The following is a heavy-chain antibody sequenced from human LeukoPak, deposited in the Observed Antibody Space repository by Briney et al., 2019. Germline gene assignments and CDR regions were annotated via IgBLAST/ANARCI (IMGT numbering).Heavy chain of an antibody. D-gene: IGHD3-10*01. Sequence: ASVKVSCKASGYTFTGYYMHWVRQAPGQGLEWMGWINPNSGGTNYAQKFQGRVTMTRDTSISTAYMELNRLRSDDTAVYYCARESLRRRTYIMYYYGSGSYLDYWGQGTLVTVSS. V-gene: IGHV1-2*02. CDR2: INPNSGGT. J-gene: IGHJ4*02. CDR3: ARESLRRRTYIMYYYGSGSYLDY. CDR1: GYTFTGYY.